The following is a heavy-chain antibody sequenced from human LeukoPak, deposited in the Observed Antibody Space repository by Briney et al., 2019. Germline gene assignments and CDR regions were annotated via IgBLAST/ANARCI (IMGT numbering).Heavy chain of an antibody. CDR2: ISAGGGDT. Sequence: GGSPRLSCAASGFPFSSYAMSWVRQAPGKGLEWVSGISAGGGDTYYADSVKGRFTISRGNFKNTLYLQMSSLRPEDTAVYFCSKGGQSGPWYSLDCWGQGTLVTASS. CDR1: GFPFSSYA. CDR3: SKGGQSGPWYSLDC. D-gene: IGHD2-15*01. V-gene: IGHV3-23*01. J-gene: IGHJ4*02.